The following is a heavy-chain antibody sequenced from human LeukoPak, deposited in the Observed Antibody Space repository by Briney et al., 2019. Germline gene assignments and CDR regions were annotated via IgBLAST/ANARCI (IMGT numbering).Heavy chain of an antibody. CDR1: GGSIRGHY. V-gene: IGHV4-59*11. Sequence: SETLSLTCTVSGGSIRGHYWTWIRLPPGKGLELVGHIFSTGSTHYNPSLRGRVTLSIDTSKNQFSLTLTSVNVEDTAVYYCARFSTRFGSGCSDASCYVHYWGQGTQVTVSS. D-gene: IGHD2-2*01. CDR3: ARFSTRFGSGCSDASCYVHY. J-gene: IGHJ4*02. CDR2: IFSTGST.